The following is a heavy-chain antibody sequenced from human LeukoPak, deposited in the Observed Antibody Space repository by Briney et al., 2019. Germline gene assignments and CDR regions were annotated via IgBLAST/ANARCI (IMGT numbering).Heavy chain of an antibody. CDR3: ARLARYSSSPISPLYYHYYMDV. Sequence: ASVKVSCKASGYTFTSYYMHWVRQAPGQGLEWMGLINPTGGSTGYAQKFQGRVTMTTDMSTSTVYMELSSLTSDDTAMYYCARLARYSSSPISPLYYHYYMDVWGKGTTVTVSS. J-gene: IGHJ6*03. CDR1: GYTFTSYY. CDR2: INPTGGST. V-gene: IGHV1-46*01. D-gene: IGHD6-19*01.